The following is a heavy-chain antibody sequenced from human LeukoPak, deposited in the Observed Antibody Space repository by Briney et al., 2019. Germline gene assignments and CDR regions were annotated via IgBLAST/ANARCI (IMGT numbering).Heavy chain of an antibody. D-gene: IGHD6-6*01. CDR2: IYHSGST. J-gene: IGHJ4*02. Sequence: SETLSLTCAVSGYSISSGYYWGWIRQPPGKGLEWIGSIYHSGSTNYNPSLKSRITISVDTSKNQFSLKLSSVTAADTAVYYCARRQYSSLTFDYWGQGTLVTVSS. CDR3: ARRQYSSLTFDY. CDR1: GYSISSGYY. V-gene: IGHV4-38-2*01.